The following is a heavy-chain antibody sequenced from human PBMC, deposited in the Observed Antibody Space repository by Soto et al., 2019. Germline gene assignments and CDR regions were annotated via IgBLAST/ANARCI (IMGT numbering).Heavy chain of an antibody. D-gene: IGHD3-22*01. Sequence: GASVKVSCKASGGTFSSYAISWVRQAPGQGLEWMGGIIPIFGTANYAQKFQGRVTITADESTSTAYMELSSLRSEDTAVYYCARAGFSGYYESYYYYYGMDVWGQGTTVTVYS. CDR1: GGTFSSYA. V-gene: IGHV1-69*13. CDR3: ARAGFSGYYESYYYYYGMDV. CDR2: IIPIFGTA. J-gene: IGHJ6*02.